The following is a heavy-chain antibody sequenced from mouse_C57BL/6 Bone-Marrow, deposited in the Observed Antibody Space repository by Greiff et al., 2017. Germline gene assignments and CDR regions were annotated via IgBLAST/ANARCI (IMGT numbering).Heavy chain of an antibody. CDR3: TTDGNPWFAY. Sequence: EVKLMESGAELVRPGASVKLSCTASGFNIKDDYMHWVKQRPEQGLEWIGWIDPENGDTEYASKFQGKATITADTSSNTAYLQLSSLTSEDTAVYYCTTDGNPWFAYWGQGTLVTVSA. J-gene: IGHJ3*01. CDR1: GFNIKDDY. CDR2: IDPENGDT. D-gene: IGHD2-1*01. V-gene: IGHV14-4*01.